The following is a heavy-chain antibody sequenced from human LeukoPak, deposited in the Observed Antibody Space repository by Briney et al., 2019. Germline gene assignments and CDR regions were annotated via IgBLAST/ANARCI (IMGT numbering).Heavy chain of an antibody. D-gene: IGHD3-10*01. V-gene: IGHV4-4*07. CDR2: IYTSGST. Sequence: SETLSLTCTVFGGSISSYYWSWIRQPAGKGLEWIGHIYTSGSTNYNPSLKSRVTMSVDTSKNHLSLKLSSVTAADTAVYYCARARWDYYGSGSYPGYYYYYMDVWGKGTTVTISS. CDR1: GGSISSYY. J-gene: IGHJ6*03. CDR3: ARARWDYYGSGSYPGYYYYYMDV.